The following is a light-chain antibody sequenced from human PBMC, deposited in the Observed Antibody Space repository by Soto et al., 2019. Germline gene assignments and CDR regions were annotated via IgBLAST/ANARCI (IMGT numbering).Light chain of an antibody. J-gene: IGLJ7*01. Sequence: QSVLTQPRSVSGAPGQRVTISCTGSSSNIGAGYDVHWYQQLPGTAPKLLIYGNSNRPSGVPDRFSGSKSGTSASLAITGLQAEDEADSYCQSYDSSLSGYAVFGGGTQLTVL. CDR3: QSYDSSLSGYAV. CDR2: GNS. V-gene: IGLV1-40*01. CDR1: SSNIGAGYD.